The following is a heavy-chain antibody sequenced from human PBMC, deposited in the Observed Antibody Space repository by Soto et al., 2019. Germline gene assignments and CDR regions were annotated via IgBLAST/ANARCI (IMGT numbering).Heavy chain of an antibody. J-gene: IGHJ6*04. CDR1: GYALTGLS. CDR3: ATVLCCQYYYGSGSFLG. D-gene: IGHD3-10*01. CDR2: FDPEDGET. Sequence: AASVKVSCKVSGYALTGLSMHWVRQAPGKGLEGMGGFDPEDGETIYAQKFQGRVTMTEDTSTDTAYMELSSLRSEDTAVYYCATVLCCQYYYGSGSFLGRGKRTTVIVSS. V-gene: IGHV1-24*01.